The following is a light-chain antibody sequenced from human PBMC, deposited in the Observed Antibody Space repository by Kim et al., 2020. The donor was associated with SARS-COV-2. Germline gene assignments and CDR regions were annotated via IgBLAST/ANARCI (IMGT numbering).Light chain of an antibody. Sequence: EIVLTQSPATLSLSPGERATLSCRASQSVSSFLAWYQQKPGQSPRLLIYDASNRATGIPARFSGSGSGTDFTLTISSLEPEDFAVYYCQQCRAWPLTFGGGTKVEI. CDR3: QQCRAWPLT. CDR2: DAS. CDR1: QSVSSF. V-gene: IGKV3-11*01. J-gene: IGKJ4*01.